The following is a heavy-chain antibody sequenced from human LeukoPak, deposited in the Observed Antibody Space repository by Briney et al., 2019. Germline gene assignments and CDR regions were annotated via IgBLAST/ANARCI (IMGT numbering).Heavy chain of an antibody. CDR2: IKQDGSEK. D-gene: IGHD3-22*01. CDR1: GFTFSSYW. J-gene: IGHJ4*02. CDR3: ARDPYYYDSSGYDGAVPHDY. Sequence: GGSLRLSCAASGFTFSSYWMSWVRQAPGKGLEWVANIKQDGSEKYYVDSVKGRFTISRDNAKNSLYLQMNSLRAEDTAVYYCARDPYYYDSSGYDGAVPHDYWGQGTLVTVSS. V-gene: IGHV3-7*03.